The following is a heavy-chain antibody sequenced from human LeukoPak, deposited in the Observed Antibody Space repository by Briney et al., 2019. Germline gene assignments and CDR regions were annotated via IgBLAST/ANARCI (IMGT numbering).Heavy chain of an antibody. J-gene: IGHJ3*02. D-gene: IGHD1-26*01. CDR3: ARGGIVGATGVYAFDI. Sequence: PSETLSLTCTVSGGSISSGGYYWSWIRQHPGKGLEWIGYIYYSGSTYYNPSLKSRVTISVDTYKNQLSLQLSSVTAADTAVYYCARGGIVGATGVYAFDIWGQGTMVTVSS. CDR1: GGSISSGGYY. V-gene: IGHV4-31*03. CDR2: IYYSGST.